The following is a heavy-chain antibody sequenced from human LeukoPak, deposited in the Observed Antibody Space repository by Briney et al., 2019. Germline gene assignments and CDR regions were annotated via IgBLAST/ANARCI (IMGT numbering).Heavy chain of an antibody. CDR2: IYYSGST. Sequence: SETLSLTCTVSGGSISSYYWSWIRQPPGKGLEWIGYIYYSGSTNYNPSLKSRVTISVDTSKNQFSLKLSSVTAADTAVYYCARGTMVVTPLDYWGQGTLVTVSS. J-gene: IGHJ4*02. D-gene: IGHD4-23*01. CDR1: GGSISSYY. V-gene: IGHV4-59*08. CDR3: ARGTMVVTPLDY.